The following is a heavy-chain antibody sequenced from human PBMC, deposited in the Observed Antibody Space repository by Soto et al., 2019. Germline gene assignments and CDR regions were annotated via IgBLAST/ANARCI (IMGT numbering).Heavy chain of an antibody. V-gene: IGHV1-3*01. D-gene: IGHD5-12*01. CDR3: ARDQYSGYDTIFDY. J-gene: IGHJ4*02. CDR2: INAGNGNT. CDR1: GYTFTIYA. Sequence: GASVKVSCKASGYTFTIYAMHWVRQAHGQRLEWMGWINAGNGNTKYSQKFQGRVTITRDTSASTAYMELSSLRSEDTAVYYCARDQYSGYDTIFDYWGQGTLVTVSS.